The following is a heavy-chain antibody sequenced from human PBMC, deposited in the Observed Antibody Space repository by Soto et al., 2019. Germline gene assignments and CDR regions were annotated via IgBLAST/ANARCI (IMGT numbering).Heavy chain of an antibody. J-gene: IGHJ4*02. CDR3: LTEDYYDSSGYYIDY. D-gene: IGHD3-22*01. CDR2: IIPIFGTA. CDR1: GGTFSSYA. V-gene: IGHV1-69*13. Sequence: ASVKVSCKASGGTFSSYAISWVRQAPGQGLEWMGGIIPIFGTANYAQKFQGRVTITADESTSTAYMELSSLRSEDTAVYYCLTEDYYDSSGYYIDYWGPGTMVTVSS.